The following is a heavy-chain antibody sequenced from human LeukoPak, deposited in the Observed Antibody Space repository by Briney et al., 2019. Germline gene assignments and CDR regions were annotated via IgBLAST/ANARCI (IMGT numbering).Heavy chain of an antibody. J-gene: IGHJ4*02. Sequence: PGGSLRLSCAASGFTFSSYSMNWVRQAPGKGLEWVSYISSSSSTIYYADSVKGRFTISRDNAKNSLYLQMNSLRAEDTAVYYCARGDILTGYLNDYWGQGTLVTVSS. V-gene: IGHV3-48*01. D-gene: IGHD3-9*01. CDR1: GFTFSSYS. CDR2: ISSSSSTI. CDR3: ARGDILTGYLNDY.